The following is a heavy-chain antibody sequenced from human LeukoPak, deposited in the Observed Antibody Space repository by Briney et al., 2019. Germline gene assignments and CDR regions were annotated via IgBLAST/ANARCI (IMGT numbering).Heavy chain of an antibody. V-gene: IGHV3-33*01. J-gene: IGHJ3*02. CDR1: GFTFSNYG. CDR2: IWYDGSNK. CDR3: ARGIAVAGDAFDI. D-gene: IGHD6-19*01. Sequence: GGSLRLSCAASGFTFSNYGMHWVRQAPGKGLEWVAVIWYDGSNKYYADSVKGRFTISKDNSKNTLYLQMNSLRAEDTAVYYCARGIAVAGDAFDIWGQGTMVTVSS.